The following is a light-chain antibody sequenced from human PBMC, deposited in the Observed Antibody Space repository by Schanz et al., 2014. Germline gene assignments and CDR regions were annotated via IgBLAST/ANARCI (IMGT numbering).Light chain of an antibody. CDR3: QQYNNWPPWT. V-gene: IGKV3-15*01. J-gene: IGKJ1*01. CDR2: AAS. Sequence: EIVMTQSPGTLSLSPGERATLSCRASQSVTSTYLAWYQQKPGQAPRLLIYAASTRATGIPARFSGSGSGPEFTLTISSLQSDDFAVYYCQQYNNWPPWTFGQGTTVEIK. CDR1: QSVTSTY.